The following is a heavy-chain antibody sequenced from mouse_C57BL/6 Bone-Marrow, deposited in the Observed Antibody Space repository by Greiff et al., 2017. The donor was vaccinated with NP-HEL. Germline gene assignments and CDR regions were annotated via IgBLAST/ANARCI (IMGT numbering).Heavy chain of an antibody. Sequence: PIQGLEWIGNIAPSASETHYNQKFKDKATLTVDKSSSTAYMQLSSLTSEDSAVYYCAKGYGSSYVYWYFDVWGTGTTVTVSS. CDR2: IAPSASET. V-gene: IGHV1-52*01. CDR3: AKGYGSSYVYWYFDV. J-gene: IGHJ1*03. D-gene: IGHD1-1*01.